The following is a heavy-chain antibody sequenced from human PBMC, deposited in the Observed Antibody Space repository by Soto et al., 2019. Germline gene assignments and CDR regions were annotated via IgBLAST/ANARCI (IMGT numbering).Heavy chain of an antibody. CDR1: GGTFSSYA. D-gene: IGHD3-3*01. V-gene: IGHV1-69*01. Sequence: QVQLVQSGAETKQPGSSVKVSCKASGGTFSSYAVSWVREAPGQGLEWMGGIIPILDTTKYAQKFQGRVTITADESTKTAYMELSSLKSADTAVYYCARDVSPGIFGAALDPWGQGTLVTVSS. J-gene: IGHJ5*02. CDR2: IIPILDTT. CDR3: ARDVSPGIFGAALDP.